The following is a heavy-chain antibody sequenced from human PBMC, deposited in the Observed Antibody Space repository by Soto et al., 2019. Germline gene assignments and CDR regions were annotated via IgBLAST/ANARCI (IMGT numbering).Heavy chain of an antibody. CDR3: AVGNDFWSGYYTY. CDR1: GFTFSSYS. Sequence: EVQLVESGGGLVQPGGSLRLSCAASGFTFSSYSMNWVRQATGKGLEWVSYISSSSSTIYYADSVKGRFTISRDNAKNSLYLQMNSLRAEDTAVYYCAVGNDFWSGYYTYWGQGTLVTVSS. V-gene: IGHV3-48*01. J-gene: IGHJ4*02. CDR2: ISSSSSTI. D-gene: IGHD3-3*01.